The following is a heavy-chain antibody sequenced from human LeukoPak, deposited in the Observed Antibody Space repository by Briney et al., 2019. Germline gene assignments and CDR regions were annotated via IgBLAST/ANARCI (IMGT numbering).Heavy chain of an antibody. Sequence: SETLSLTCTVSGGSISSYYWSWIRQPPGKGLEWIGYIYYSGSTNYNPSLKSRVTISVDTSKNQFSLKLSSVTAADTAVYYCASFSLYYYDSSGSGPRETNFDYWGQGTLVTVSS. V-gene: IGHV4-59*12. CDR3: ASFSLYYYDSSGSGPRETNFDY. J-gene: IGHJ4*02. CDR1: GGSISSYY. D-gene: IGHD3-22*01. CDR2: IYYSGST.